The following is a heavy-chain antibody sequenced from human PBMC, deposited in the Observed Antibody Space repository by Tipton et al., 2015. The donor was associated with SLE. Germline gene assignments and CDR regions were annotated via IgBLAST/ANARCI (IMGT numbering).Heavy chain of an antibody. V-gene: IGHV4-39*07. CDR2: INHSGST. Sequence: TLSLTCTVSGASISSFSYYWGWIRQPPGKGLEWIGYINHSGSTNYNPSLKSRVTISVDTSKNQFSLKLSSVTAADTAVYYCAGLYSSSWLPFGYYYYGMYVWGQGTTVTVSS. J-gene: IGHJ6*02. D-gene: IGHD6-13*01. CDR1: GASISSFSYY. CDR3: AGLYSSSWLPFGYYYYGMYV.